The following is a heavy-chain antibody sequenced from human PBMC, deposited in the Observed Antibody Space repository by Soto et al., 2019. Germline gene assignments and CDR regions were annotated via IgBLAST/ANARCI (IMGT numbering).Heavy chain of an antibody. CDR2: INPSGGST. Sequence: GASVKVSCKASGYTFTSYYMHWVRQAPGQGLEWMGIINPSGGSTSYAQKFQGRVTMTRDTSTSTVYMELSSLRSEDTAVYYCARDTAMVGPYYYYGMDVWGQGTTVTVSS. CDR3: ARDTAMVGPYYYYGMDV. V-gene: IGHV1-46*01. D-gene: IGHD5-18*01. J-gene: IGHJ6*02. CDR1: GYTFTSYY.